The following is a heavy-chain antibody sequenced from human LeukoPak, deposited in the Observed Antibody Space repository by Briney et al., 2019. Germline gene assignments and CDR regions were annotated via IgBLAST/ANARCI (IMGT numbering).Heavy chain of an antibody. CDR3: VSRNYGSSTFDY. V-gene: IGHV3-74*01. D-gene: IGHD4-17*01. CDR1: GFTFNRYW. J-gene: IGHJ4*02. Sequence: GGSLRLSCAASGFTFNRYWMHWVRQAPGKGLVWVSRISSDGSNTNYADSVKGRFTISRDNAENTLYLQMDSLTAEDTAVYYCVSRNYGSSTFDYWGQGTLVTVSS. CDR2: ISSDGSNT.